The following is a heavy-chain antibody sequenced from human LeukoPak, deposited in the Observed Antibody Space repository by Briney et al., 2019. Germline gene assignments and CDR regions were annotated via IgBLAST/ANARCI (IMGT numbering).Heavy chain of an antibody. V-gene: IGHV4-34*01. D-gene: IGHD3-3*01. CDR1: GGSFSGYY. CDR2: INHSGST. Sequence: PSETLSLTCAVYGGSFSGYYWSWIRQPPGKGLEWIGEINHSGSTNYNPSLKSRVTISVDTSKNQFSLKLSSVTAADTAVYYCARGGVTIFGVVYYFDYWGQGTLVTVSS. J-gene: IGHJ4*02. CDR3: ARGGVTIFGVVYYFDY.